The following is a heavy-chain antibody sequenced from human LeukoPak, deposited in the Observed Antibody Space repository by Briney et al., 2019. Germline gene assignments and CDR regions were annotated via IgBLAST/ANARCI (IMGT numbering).Heavy chain of an antibody. CDR3: AKDFGVLLAYFDY. CDR2: IRGRSDGETA. CDR1: GFTFSSYA. D-gene: IGHD2-8*01. Sequence: GGSLRLSCAASGFTFSSYAMSWVRQAPGKGLEWVGRIRGRSDGETADYGAPVKGRFTISRDDSKNTVYLQMNSLRAEDTAVYYCAKDFGVLLAYFDYWGQGTLVTVSS. V-gene: IGHV3-15*01. J-gene: IGHJ4*02.